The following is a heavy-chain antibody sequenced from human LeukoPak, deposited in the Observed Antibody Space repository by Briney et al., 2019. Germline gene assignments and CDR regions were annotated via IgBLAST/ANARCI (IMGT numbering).Heavy chain of an antibody. J-gene: IGHJ4*02. CDR1: GGTFSSYA. D-gene: IGHD5-24*01. V-gene: IGHV1-69*04. CDR2: IIPILGIA. Sequence: SVKVSCKASGGTFSSYAISWVRQAPGQELEWMGRIIPILGIANYAQKFQGRVTITADKSTSTAYMELSSLRSEDTAVYYCARDGYNLAFDYWGQGTLVTVSS. CDR3: ARDGYNLAFDY.